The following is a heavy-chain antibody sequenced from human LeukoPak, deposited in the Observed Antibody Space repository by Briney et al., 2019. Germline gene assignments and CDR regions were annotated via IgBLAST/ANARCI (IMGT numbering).Heavy chain of an antibody. CDR2: IWYDGSND. V-gene: IGHV3-33*01. CDR3: ARDAGLSSGYYTPRPLDY. J-gene: IGHJ4*02. Sequence: PGTSLRLSCAASGFTFSSYGMHWVRQAPARGLEWVAVIWYDGSNDYYADSVKGRFTLSRDNSKNTLYLQINSLRAEDTAVYYCARDAGLSSGYYTPRPLDYWGQGTLATVSS. CDR1: GFTFSSYG. D-gene: IGHD3-22*01.